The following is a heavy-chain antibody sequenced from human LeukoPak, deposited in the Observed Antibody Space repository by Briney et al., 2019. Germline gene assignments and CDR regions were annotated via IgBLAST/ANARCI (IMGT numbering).Heavy chain of an antibody. CDR2: INHNGNVN. V-gene: IGHV3-7*03. CDR1: GFSFSSYG. CDR3: ARGGGLDV. Sequence: GGSLRLSCAASGFSFSSYGMHWARQAPGKGLEWVASINHNGNVNYYVDSVKGRLTISRDNAKNSLYLQMSNLRAEDTAVYFCARGGGLDVWGQGATVTVSS. D-gene: IGHD3-16*01. J-gene: IGHJ6*02.